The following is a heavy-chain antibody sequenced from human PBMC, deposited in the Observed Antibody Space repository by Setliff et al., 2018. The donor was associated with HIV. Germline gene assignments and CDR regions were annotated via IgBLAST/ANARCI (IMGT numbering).Heavy chain of an antibody. CDR3: ARGFGVMDV. Sequence: PSETLSLTCTVSGDSISSNNYYWAWIRQPPGKGLEWIGEINHNKSSDYNPSLKSRVTMSVDTSKNQFSLKVKSVTAADTAVYYCARGFGVMDVWAKGTTVTVSS. D-gene: IGHD3-16*01. J-gene: IGHJ6*04. V-gene: IGHV4-39*01. CDR2: INHNKSS. CDR1: GDSISSNNYY.